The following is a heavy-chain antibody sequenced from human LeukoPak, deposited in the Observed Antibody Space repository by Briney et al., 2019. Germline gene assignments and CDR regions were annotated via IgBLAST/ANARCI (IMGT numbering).Heavy chain of an antibody. CDR3: ARVCGSGWYTHYYYYYYMDV. J-gene: IGHJ6*03. Sequence: ASVKVSCKASGYTFTSYGISWVRQAPGQGLEWMGWISAYNGNTNYAQKLQGRVTMTTDTSTSTAYMELRSLRSDDTAVYYCARVCGSGWYTHYYYYYYMDVWGKGTTVTVSS. CDR1: GYTFTSYG. CDR2: ISAYNGNT. V-gene: IGHV1-18*01. D-gene: IGHD6-19*01.